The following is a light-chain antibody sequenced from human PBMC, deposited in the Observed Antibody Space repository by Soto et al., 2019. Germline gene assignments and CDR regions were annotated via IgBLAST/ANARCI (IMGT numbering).Light chain of an antibody. V-gene: IGKV3-15*01. Sequence: EIVMTQSPATLSVSPGEGATLSCRASQSVSSNLAWYQMKPGQAPRLLIYDASTRATGIPARFSGSGSGTEFTLTISSLQYEDFAVYYCQQYNNWPRTFGQGTKVEIK. CDR3: QQYNNWPRT. CDR2: DAS. J-gene: IGKJ1*01. CDR1: QSVSSN.